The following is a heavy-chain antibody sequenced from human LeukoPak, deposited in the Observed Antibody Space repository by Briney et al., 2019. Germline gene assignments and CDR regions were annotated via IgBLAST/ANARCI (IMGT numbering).Heavy chain of an antibody. CDR3: ASSSDCSSTSCYRN. J-gene: IGHJ4*02. CDR2: IIPILRIA. CDR1: GGTFSSYT. Sequence: SVKVSCKASGGTFSSYTISWVRQAPGQGLEWMGRIIPILRIANYAQKFQGRVTITADKSTSTAYMEPSSLRSEDTAVYYCASSSDCSSTSCYRNWGQGTLVTVSS. D-gene: IGHD2-2*02. V-gene: IGHV1-69*02.